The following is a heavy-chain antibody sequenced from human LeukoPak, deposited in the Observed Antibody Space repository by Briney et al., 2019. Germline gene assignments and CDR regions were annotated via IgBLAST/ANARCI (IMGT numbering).Heavy chain of an antibody. CDR3: AREESGSSGWYDY. CDR1: GFTFFTYT. J-gene: IGHJ4*02. D-gene: IGHD6-19*01. Sequence: NPGGSLRLSCAASGFTFFTYTMNWVRQAPGKGLEWVSSISSRGTYIYYADSVKGRFTISRDNARNSLYLQMNSLRAEDTAVYYCAREESGSSGWYDYWGQGTLVTVSS. V-gene: IGHV3-21*01. CDR2: ISSRGTYI.